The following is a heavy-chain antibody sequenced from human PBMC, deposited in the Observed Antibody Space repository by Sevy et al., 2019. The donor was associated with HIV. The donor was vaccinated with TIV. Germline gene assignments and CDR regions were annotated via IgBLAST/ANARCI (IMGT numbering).Heavy chain of an antibody. J-gene: IGHJ4*02. CDR1: GGTFSSYA. CDR3: ARLGAYCSSTSCYFDY. Sequence: ASVKVSCKASGGTFSSYAISWVRQAPGQGLEWMGGIIPIFGTVNYAQKFQGRVTITADESTSTAYMELSSLGSEDTAVYYCARLGAYCSSTSCYFDYWGQGTLVTVSS. V-gene: IGHV1-69*13. D-gene: IGHD2-2*01. CDR2: IIPIFGTV.